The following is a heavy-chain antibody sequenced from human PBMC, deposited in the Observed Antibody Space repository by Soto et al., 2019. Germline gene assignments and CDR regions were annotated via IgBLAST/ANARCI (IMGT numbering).Heavy chain of an antibody. CDR3: ARDSVRTYYYYYMDV. Sequence: VQLVESGGGLVQPGGSLRLSCAASGFTVSSNYMSWVRQAPGKGLEWVSVIYSGGSTYYADSVKGRFTISRHNSKNTLYLQMNSLRAEDTAVYYCARDSVRTYYYYYMDVWGKGTTVTVSS. CDR2: IYSGGST. V-gene: IGHV3-53*04. CDR1: GFTVSSNY. J-gene: IGHJ6*03. D-gene: IGHD3-10*01.